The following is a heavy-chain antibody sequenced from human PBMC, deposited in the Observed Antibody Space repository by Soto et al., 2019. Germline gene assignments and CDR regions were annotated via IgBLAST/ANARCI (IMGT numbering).Heavy chain of an antibody. CDR3: ARGDIAAETFFYYYGMDV. D-gene: IGHD6-13*01. CDR1: AFTLNNYW. Sequence: QLVESGGGLVQPGGSLRLSCAASAFTLNNYWMHWVRQAPGMGLVWVSRINGDATSTSYADSVKGRFTISRDNARNTLYLQMNSLRAEDTALYYCARGDIAAETFFYYYGMDVWGQGTTVTVS. CDR2: INGDATST. V-gene: IGHV3-74*01. J-gene: IGHJ6*02.